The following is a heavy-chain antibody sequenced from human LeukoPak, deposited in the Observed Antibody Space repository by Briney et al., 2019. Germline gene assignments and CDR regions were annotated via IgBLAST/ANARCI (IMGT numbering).Heavy chain of an antibody. CDR1: GFTFSSYW. Sequence: PGGSLRLSCEASGFTFSSYWMNWVRQAPGKGLEWVAYIKQDGNEKYYVDSVKGRFTISRDNAKNSLYLQMNSLRAEDTALYYCAKVDRRDGYKWTKEYYFDYWGQGTLVTVSS. V-gene: IGHV3-7*03. CDR2: IKQDGNEK. CDR3: AKVDRRDGYKWTKEYYFDY. J-gene: IGHJ4*02. D-gene: IGHD5-24*01.